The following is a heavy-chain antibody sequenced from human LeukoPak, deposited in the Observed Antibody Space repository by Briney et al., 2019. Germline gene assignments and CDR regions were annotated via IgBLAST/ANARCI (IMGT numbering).Heavy chain of an antibody. J-gene: IGHJ4*02. CDR2: ISYDGSNK. D-gene: IGHD2-2*01. CDR3: ARDLCSSTSCYGGAFDY. V-gene: IGHV3-30-3*01. CDR1: GFTFSSYA. Sequence: GGSLRLSCAASGFTFSSYAMHWVRQAPGKGLEWVAVISYDGSNKYYADSVKSRFTISRDNSKNTLYLQMNSLRAEDTAVYYCARDLCSSTSCYGGAFDYWGQGTLVTVSS.